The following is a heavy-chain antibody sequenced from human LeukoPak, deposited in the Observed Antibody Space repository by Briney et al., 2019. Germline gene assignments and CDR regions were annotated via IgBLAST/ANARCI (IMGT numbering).Heavy chain of an antibody. CDR2: IYPGDSDT. J-gene: IGHJ6*03. Sequence: GESLKISCKGSGYNFTNYWIGWVRQMPGKGLEWMGIIYPGDSDTRYSPSFQGQVTISADKSISTAYLQWSSLKASDTAMYYCARLPVIDYYYYYMDVWGKGTTVTISS. CDR3: ARLPVIDYYYYYMDV. V-gene: IGHV5-51*01. D-gene: IGHD3-16*02. CDR1: GYNFTNYW.